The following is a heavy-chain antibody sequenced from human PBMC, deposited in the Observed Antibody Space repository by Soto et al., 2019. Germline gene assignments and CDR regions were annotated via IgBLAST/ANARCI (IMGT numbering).Heavy chain of an antibody. Sequence: RGSLRLSCAASGFTFSGYGMHWVRQPPGKGMEWVAVIWYDGSNKYYADSVKGRFTISRDNSKNTLYLQMNSLRAEDTAVYYCARGPPMVGSSWNEYFQHWGQGTLVTVSS. CDR3: ARGPPMVGSSWNEYFQH. J-gene: IGHJ1*01. V-gene: IGHV3-33*01. D-gene: IGHD6-13*01. CDR1: GFTFSGYG. CDR2: IWYDGSNK.